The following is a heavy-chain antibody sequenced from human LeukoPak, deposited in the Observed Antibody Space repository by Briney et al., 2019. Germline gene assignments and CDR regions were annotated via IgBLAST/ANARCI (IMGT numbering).Heavy chain of an antibody. V-gene: IGHV7-4-1*02. CDR2: INTKTANP. Sequence: GASVKVSCKASGYTFSSYAMNWVRQAPGQAREWMGWINTKTANPTYAQGFTGRFVFSLDTSVSTAYLQISSLKAEDTAVYYCARDIVLTPFDYWGQGTLVTVSS. J-gene: IGHJ4*02. D-gene: IGHD2-8*01. CDR3: ARDIVLTPFDY. CDR1: GYTFSSYA.